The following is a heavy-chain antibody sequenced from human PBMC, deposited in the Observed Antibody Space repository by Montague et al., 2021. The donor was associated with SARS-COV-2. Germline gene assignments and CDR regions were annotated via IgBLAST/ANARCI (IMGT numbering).Heavy chain of an antibody. Sequence: SLNLSCAASGFDFFNFDMAWVRQAPGRGLEWISDISSSGATILYADSLKGRFTISRDNIQKSLYLQMNSLRAEDTAVYYCATNKYCTLHDCLHGRHYFDHWGQGTLVTVSS. CDR3: ATNKYCTLHDCLHGRHYFDH. CDR2: ISSSGATI. D-gene: IGHD2-8*01. CDR1: GFDFFNFD. J-gene: IGHJ4*02. V-gene: IGHV3-48*03.